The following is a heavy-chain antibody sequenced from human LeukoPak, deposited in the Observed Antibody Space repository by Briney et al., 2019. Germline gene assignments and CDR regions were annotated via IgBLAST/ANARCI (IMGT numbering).Heavy chain of an antibody. V-gene: IGHV3-11*03. Sequence: GGSLRLSCAASGFTFSDYYINWIRQAPGKGLEWLSYISSGSIYTNYADSVKGRFTISRDNAKNSLYLQMNSLRAEDTAVYYCARKTGYSRVNAFDIWGQGTIVRVPS. CDR3: ARKTGYSRVNAFDI. J-gene: IGHJ3*02. CDR2: ISSGSIYT. CDR1: GFTFSDYY. D-gene: IGHD3-9*01.